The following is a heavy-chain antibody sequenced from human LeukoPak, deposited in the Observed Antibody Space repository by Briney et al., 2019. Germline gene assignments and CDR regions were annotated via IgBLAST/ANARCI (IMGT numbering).Heavy chain of an antibody. V-gene: IGHV3-23*01. CDR3: AKDSSSYDWGYMDV. D-gene: IGHD3-22*01. CDR2: IGGSDGGT. CDR1: GFTFSTYA. J-gene: IGHJ6*03. Sequence: GSLRLSCAASGFTFSTYAMSWVRQPPGKGLEWVSLIGGSDGGTRYADSVKGRFTISRDNSKNTLYLEMNSLRAEDTAVYYCAKDSSSYDWGYMDVWGKGTTVTISS.